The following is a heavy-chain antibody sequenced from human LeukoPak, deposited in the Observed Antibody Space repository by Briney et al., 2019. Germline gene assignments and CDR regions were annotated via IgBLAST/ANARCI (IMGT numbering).Heavy chain of an antibody. CDR3: ARDQYDYVWGSYRPYFDY. Sequence: GASVKVSCKASGYTFTGYGISWVRQAPGQGLEWMGSISPYNGNTNYAERLQGRVIMTTDTSTRTAYMELRSLRSDDTAVFYCARDQYDYVWGSYRPYFDYWGQGTLVTVSS. V-gene: IGHV1-18*04. CDR2: ISPYNGNT. CDR1: GYTFTGYG. D-gene: IGHD3-16*02. J-gene: IGHJ4*02.